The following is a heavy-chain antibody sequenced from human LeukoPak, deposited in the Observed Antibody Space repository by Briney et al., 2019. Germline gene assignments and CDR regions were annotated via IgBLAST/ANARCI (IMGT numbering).Heavy chain of an antibody. CDR1: GGSISSGSYY. CDR3: ARAVPYAFDI. J-gene: IGHJ3*02. V-gene: IGHV4-61*02. D-gene: IGHD6-19*01. Sequence: SETLSLTCTVSGGSISSGSYYWSWIRQPAGKGLEWIGRIYTSGSTNYNPSLKSRVTMSVDTSKNQFSLKLSSVTAADTAVYYCARAVPYAFDIWGQGTMVTVSS. CDR2: IYTSGST.